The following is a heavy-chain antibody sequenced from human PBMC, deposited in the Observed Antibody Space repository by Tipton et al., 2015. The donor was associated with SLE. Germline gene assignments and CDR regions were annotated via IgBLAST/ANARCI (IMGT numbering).Heavy chain of an antibody. CDR2: INHSGST. D-gene: IGHD4/OR15-4a*01. CDR1: GGSFSVYY. Sequence: TLSLTCAFYGGSFSVYYWTWIRQPPGRGLEWIGEINHSGSTNCNPSLKSRVTISVDTSKNQFSLKLRSVTAADAAVYYCARRCAKGLGYWGQGTLVTVSS. J-gene: IGHJ4*02. V-gene: IGHV4-34*01. CDR3: ARRCAKGLGY.